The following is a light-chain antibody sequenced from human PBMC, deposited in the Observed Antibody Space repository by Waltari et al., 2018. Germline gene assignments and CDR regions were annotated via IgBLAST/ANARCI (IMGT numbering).Light chain of an antibody. J-gene: IGKJ4*01. Sequence: ELVLTQSPATLSLSPGERAALSCRASQNVGSQLAWYQQRTGQAPRLLIDDVSNRATGIPARFSGSGSGTDFTLTISSLEPEDFAVYYCQQRDSWPLTFGGGTKVEIK. V-gene: IGKV3-11*01. CDR1: QNVGSQ. CDR2: DVS. CDR3: QQRDSWPLT.